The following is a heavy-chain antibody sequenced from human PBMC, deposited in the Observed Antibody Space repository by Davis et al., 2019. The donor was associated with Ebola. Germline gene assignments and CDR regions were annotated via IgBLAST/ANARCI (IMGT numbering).Heavy chain of an antibody. Sequence: SCAASGFTFNKYPMHWVRQAPGKGLEWVAVTWYAGKNQYYADSLKGRFTISRDNSKNTLYLEMDNLGVEDTAVYYCARGFPGGDYMSDFWGQGALVTVSS. J-gene: IGHJ4*02. D-gene: IGHD4-17*01. CDR3: ARGFPGGDYMSDF. CDR2: TWYAGKNQ. V-gene: IGHV3-33*01. CDR1: GFTFNKYP.